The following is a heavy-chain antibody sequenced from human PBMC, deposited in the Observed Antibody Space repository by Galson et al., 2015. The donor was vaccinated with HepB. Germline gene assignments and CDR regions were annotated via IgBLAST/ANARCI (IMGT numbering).Heavy chain of an antibody. V-gene: IGHV1-2*02. J-gene: IGHJ4*02. CDR2: INPNSGGT. Sequence: SVKVSCKASGYTFTGYYMHWVRQAPGQGLEWMGWINPNSGGTNCAQKFQGRVTMTRDTSISTAYMELSRLRSDDTAVYYCARVAGITIFGVVPSGQYYFDYWGQGTLVTVSS. CDR3: ARVAGITIFGVVPSGQYYFDY. CDR1: GYTFTGYY. D-gene: IGHD3-3*01.